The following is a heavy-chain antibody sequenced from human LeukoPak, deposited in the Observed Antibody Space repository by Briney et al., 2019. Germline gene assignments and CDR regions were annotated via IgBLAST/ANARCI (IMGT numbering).Heavy chain of an antibody. Sequence: GGSLRLSCAASGFTFSTYAMIWVRQAPGKGLEWVSVVSGSGGTTFYADSVKGRFTISRDNSENTLFLQMDSLRAEDTAVYYCARESSGWPVDYWGQGTLVTVSS. CDR3: ARESSGWPVDY. CDR2: VSGSGGTT. CDR1: GFTFSTYA. V-gene: IGHV3-23*01. D-gene: IGHD6-19*01. J-gene: IGHJ4*02.